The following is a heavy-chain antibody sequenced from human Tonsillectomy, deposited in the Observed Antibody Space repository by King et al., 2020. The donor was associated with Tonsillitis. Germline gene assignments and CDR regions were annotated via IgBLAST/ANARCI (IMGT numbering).Heavy chain of an antibody. V-gene: IGHV3-30-3*01. CDR3: ARDQRGEGVRGRNPIYYYYGMDV. CDR2: ISYDGSNK. D-gene: IGHD3-10*01. CDR1: GFTFSSYA. Sequence: VQLVESGGGVVQPGRSLRLSCAASGFTFSSYAMHWVRQAPGKGLEWVAVISYDGSNKYYADSVKGRFTISRDNSKNTLYLQMNSLRAEDTAVYYCARDQRGEGVRGRNPIYYYYGMDVWGQGTTVTVSS. J-gene: IGHJ6*02.